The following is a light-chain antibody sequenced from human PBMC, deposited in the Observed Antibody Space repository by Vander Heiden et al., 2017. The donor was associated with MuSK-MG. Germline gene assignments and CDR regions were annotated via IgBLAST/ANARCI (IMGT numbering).Light chain of an antibody. V-gene: IGKV3-20*01. CDR1: QSVSRNY. CDR2: GAS. Sequence: EIVLTQSPGTLSLSPGERATLSCRASQSVSRNYLAWYQQKPGQAPRLLIYGASSRATGIPDRFSGSGSGTDFTLSISRLEPEDFAVYYCQHDDSSPFTFGHGTKVDI. J-gene: IGKJ3*01. CDR3: QHDDSSPFT.